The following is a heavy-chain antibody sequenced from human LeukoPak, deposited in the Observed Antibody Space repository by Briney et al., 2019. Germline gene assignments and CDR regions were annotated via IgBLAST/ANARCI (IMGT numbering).Heavy chain of an antibody. V-gene: IGHV1-2*02. D-gene: IGHD6-13*01. J-gene: IGHJ5*02. CDR2: INPNNGGT. CDR3: ASRIAAAGSLTGRTGVGWFDP. CDR1: GYTFTGYY. Sequence: ASVKVSCKTSGYTFTGYYMQWVRQARGQGLEWMGWINPNNGGTNYAQKFQGRVTMTRDTSISTAYMELSRLRSDDTAVYYCASRIAAAGSLTGRTGVGWFDPWGQGTLVTVSS.